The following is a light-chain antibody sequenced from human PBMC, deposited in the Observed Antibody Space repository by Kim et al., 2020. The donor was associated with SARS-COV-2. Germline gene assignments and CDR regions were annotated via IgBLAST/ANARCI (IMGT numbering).Light chain of an antibody. CDR3: QKYDSVPLT. CDR2: VAS. V-gene: IGKV1-27*01. Sequence: DIQMTQSPSSLSASVGDRVIITSRASQGIDNYVAWYQQKPGKVPKVLIYVASTLESGVPSRFSGSGSGTDFTLTISSLQPEDVATYYCQKYDSVPLTFGGGTKVDIK. CDR1: QGIDNY. J-gene: IGKJ4*01.